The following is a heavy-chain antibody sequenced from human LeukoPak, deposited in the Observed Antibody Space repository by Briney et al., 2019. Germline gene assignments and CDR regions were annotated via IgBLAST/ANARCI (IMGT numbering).Heavy chain of an antibody. CDR2: ISSSSSYI. CDR3: AREVDSSGWWGNIDY. CDR1: GLTFSSYS. V-gene: IGHV3-21*01. J-gene: IGHJ4*02. Sequence: RSGGSLRLSCAVSGLTFSSYSMNWVRQAPGKGLEWVSSISSSSSYIYYADSVKGRFTISRDNAKNSLYLQMNSLRAEDTAVYYCAREVDSSGWWGNIDYWGQGTLVTVSS. D-gene: IGHD6-19*01.